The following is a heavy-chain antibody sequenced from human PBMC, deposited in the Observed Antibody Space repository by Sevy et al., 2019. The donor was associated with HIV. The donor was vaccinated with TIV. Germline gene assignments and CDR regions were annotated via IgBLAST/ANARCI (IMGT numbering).Heavy chain of an antibody. CDR3: ARAWRDLWYFDL. Sequence: GGSLRLSCVASGFTFGNYDMHWVRQAKGKGLEWVSAIGLAGDTYYPGSVKGRFTISREKDKKSLYLQMNSLRAGDTAVYYCARAWRDLWYFDLWGRGTLVTVSS. J-gene: IGHJ2*01. CDR1: GFTFGNYD. V-gene: IGHV3-13*01. CDR2: IGLAGDT.